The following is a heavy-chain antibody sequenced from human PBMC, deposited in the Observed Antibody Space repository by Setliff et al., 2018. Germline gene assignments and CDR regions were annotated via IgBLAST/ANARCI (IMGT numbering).Heavy chain of an antibody. CDR3: ISLWLGYYGLDV. CDR1: GYTFTNYW. CDR2: INPGDSDT. J-gene: IGHJ6*02. Sequence: RGESLKISCRGSGYTFTNYWIAWVRQMPGKGLEWMGIINPGDSDTRYSPSFQGQVTISADKSTSTAYLHWGSLKASDTAVYYCISLWLGYYGLDVWGQGTTVTVSS. D-gene: IGHD5-18*01. V-gene: IGHV5-51*01.